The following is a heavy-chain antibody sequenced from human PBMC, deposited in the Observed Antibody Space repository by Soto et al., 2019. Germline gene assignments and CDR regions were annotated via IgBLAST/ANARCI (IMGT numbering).Heavy chain of an antibody. CDR3: ARLVYDTRLNYMYFDF. V-gene: IGHV4-4*02. CDR2: IFHDGTA. Sequence: PSETLSLTCAVSGVSLTSGNWWPWFLQSPQRGLEYIGEIFHDGTANYYPSFERRVAMSVDTSRNQFSLKLTSVTAADTAVYFCARLVYDTRLNYMYFDFWGPGTLVTVSS. CDR1: GVSLTSGNW. D-gene: IGHD3-10*01. J-gene: IGHJ4*02.